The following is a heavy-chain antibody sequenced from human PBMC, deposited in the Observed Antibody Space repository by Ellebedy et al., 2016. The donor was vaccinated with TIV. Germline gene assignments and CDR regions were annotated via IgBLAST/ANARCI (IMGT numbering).Heavy chain of an antibody. V-gene: IGHV3-23*01. Sequence: GGSLRLXXAASGFSFNTFFMSWVRHSPWRGLEWVSTISAGSDTTRFADSVKGRFTISRDNSKNTVYLRMNDLRAEDTAVYYCRQGHYADYWGQGTLVTASS. J-gene: IGHJ4*02. CDR2: ISAGSDTT. CDR3: RQGHYADY. CDR1: GFSFNTFF.